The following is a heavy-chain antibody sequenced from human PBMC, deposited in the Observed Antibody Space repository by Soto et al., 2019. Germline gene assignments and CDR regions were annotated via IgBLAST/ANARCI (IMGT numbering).Heavy chain of an antibody. CDR3: AREGFLLWFGDDAFDI. D-gene: IGHD3-10*01. Sequence: QVQLVQSGAEVKKPGASVKVSCKASGYTFTSYAMHWVRQAPGQRLEWMGWINAGNGNTKYSQKFQGRVTITRDTSASTAYMELSSLRSEDTAVYYCAREGFLLWFGDDAFDIWGQGTMVIVSS. CDR1: GYTFTSYA. V-gene: IGHV1-3*01. CDR2: INAGNGNT. J-gene: IGHJ3*02.